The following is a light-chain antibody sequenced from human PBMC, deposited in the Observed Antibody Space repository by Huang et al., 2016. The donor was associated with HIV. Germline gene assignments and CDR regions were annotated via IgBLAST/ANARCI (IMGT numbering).Light chain of an antibody. CDR3: QQYNDWPRS. CDR2: AAS. V-gene: IGKV3-15*01. Sequence: EIVMTLSPGTLSVAPGERATLSCRASQNINTNLAWFQQKPGQAPRLLIYAASARTAEFPARFSGSGSRTDFTLTISSLQSEDIAVYYCQQYNDWPRSFGQGTKVEIK. J-gene: IGKJ1*01. CDR1: QNINTN.